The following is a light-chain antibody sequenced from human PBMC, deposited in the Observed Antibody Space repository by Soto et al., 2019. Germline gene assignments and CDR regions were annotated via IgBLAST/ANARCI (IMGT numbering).Light chain of an antibody. J-gene: IGKJ2*01. CDR2: GSS. CDR3: QQYGSSPPYT. V-gene: IGKV3-20*01. CDR1: QSFSYNY. Sequence: GLTQSPGTLSLSPGERATLSCMASQSFSYNYSAWHQQKPGQAPRLLIFGSSDRATGVPDRFSGSGAGAHVPLTISRLEPEDFAVYYCQQYGSSPPYTFGQGTKLEIK.